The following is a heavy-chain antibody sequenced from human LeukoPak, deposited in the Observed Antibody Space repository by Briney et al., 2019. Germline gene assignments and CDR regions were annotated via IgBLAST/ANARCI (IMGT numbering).Heavy chain of an antibody. V-gene: IGHV1-18*01. CDR3: ARRAVLRYCSGGSCYGMDV. CDR1: GYTFTSYG. Sequence: GASVTVSCTASGYTFTSYGISWVRQAPGQGLEWMGWISAYNGNTNYAQKLQGRVTMTTDTSTSTAYMELRSLRSDDTAVYYCARRAVLRYCSGGSCYGMDVWGQGTTITVSS. D-gene: IGHD2-15*01. CDR2: ISAYNGNT. J-gene: IGHJ6*02.